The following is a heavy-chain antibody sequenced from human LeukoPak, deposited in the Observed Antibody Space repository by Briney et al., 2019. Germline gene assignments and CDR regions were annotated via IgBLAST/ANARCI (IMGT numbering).Heavy chain of an antibody. D-gene: IGHD3-9*01. V-gene: IGHV3-73*01. Sequence: GGSLRLSCAASGFTFSGSAMHWVRQASGKGLEWVGRIRSKANSYATAYAASVKGRFTISRDDSKNTAYLQMNSLKTEDTAVYYCTSPYYDVLTGYYGFDYWGQGTLVTVSS. CDR1: GFTFSGSA. J-gene: IGHJ4*02. CDR3: TSPYYDVLTGYYGFDY. CDR2: IRSKANSYAT.